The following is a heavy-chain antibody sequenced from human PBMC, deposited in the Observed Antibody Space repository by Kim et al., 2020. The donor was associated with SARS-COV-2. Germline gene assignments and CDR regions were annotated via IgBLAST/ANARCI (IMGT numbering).Heavy chain of an antibody. CDR2: INTNTGNP. D-gene: IGHD4-17*01. Sequence: ASVKVSCKASGYTFTSYAMNWVRQAPGQGLEWMGWINTNTGNPTYAQGFTGRFVFSLDTSVSTAYLQISSLKAEVTAVYYCARGSVTTMHRIFDYWGQGTLVTISS. CDR1: GYTFTSYA. CDR3: ARGSVTTMHRIFDY. J-gene: IGHJ4*02. V-gene: IGHV7-4-1*02.